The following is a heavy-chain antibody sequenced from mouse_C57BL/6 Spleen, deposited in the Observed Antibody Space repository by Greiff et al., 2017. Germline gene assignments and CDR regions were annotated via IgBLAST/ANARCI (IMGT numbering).Heavy chain of an antibody. D-gene: IGHD3-2*02. CDR2: ISSGGSYT. J-gene: IGHJ3*01. V-gene: IGHV5-6*01. CDR1: GFTFSSYG. Sequence: EVKLMESGGDLVKPGGSLKLSCAASGFTFSSYGMSWVRQTPDKRLEWVATISSGGSYTYYPDSVKGRFTISRDNAKNTLYLQMSSLKSEDTAMYYCARQGDSSGYVFAYWGQGTLVTVSA. CDR3: ARQGDSSGYVFAY.